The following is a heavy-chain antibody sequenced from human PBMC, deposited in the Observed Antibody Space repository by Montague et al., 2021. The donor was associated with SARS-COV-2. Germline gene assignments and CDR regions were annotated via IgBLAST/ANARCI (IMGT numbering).Heavy chain of an antibody. Sequence: TLSLTCSVSGGSINSVSHYWTWIRQPAGMGLEWLGRMYIDGDTAYNPSHQGRVTISGDTSKNQFSLKLSSVTAADTAVYYCARVRYYGSGTSLGMDVWGQGTTVTVSS. V-gene: IGHV4-61*02. J-gene: IGHJ6*02. CDR2: MYIDGDT. D-gene: IGHD3-10*01. CDR3: ARVRYYGSGTSLGMDV. CDR1: GGSINSVSHY.